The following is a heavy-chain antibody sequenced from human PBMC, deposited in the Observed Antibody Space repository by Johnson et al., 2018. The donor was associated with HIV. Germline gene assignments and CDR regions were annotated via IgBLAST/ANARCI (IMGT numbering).Heavy chain of an antibody. D-gene: IGHD3-3*01. CDR1: GFAFSNYG. CDR2: IRYDESDK. V-gene: IGHV3-30*02. J-gene: IGHJ3*02. CDR3: TKDGQPYYNFWSASPDVFDI. Sequence: QMQLVESGGGVVQPGGSLRLSCAASGFAFSNYGLHWVRQSPGRGLEWVAFIRYDESDKYYADSGKGRFTMSRDNSKNTVYLQMNSLRVEDTAVYYCTKDGQPYYNFWSASPDVFDIWGQGTMVSVSS.